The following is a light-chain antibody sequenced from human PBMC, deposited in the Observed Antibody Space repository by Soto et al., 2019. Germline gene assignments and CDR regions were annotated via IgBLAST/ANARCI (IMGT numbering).Light chain of an antibody. J-gene: IGKJ1*01. V-gene: IGKV3D-7*01. Sequence: EIFMTQYPATLSVSRWEIATLSWGASQSVSSSYLAWYQQKPGQAPRLLIYGASNRATGIPDRFSGSGSGTEFTLTISSLQPEDFATYYCQQLNSYLTWTFGQGTNVDI. CDR1: QSVSSSY. CDR3: QQLNSYLTWT. CDR2: GAS.